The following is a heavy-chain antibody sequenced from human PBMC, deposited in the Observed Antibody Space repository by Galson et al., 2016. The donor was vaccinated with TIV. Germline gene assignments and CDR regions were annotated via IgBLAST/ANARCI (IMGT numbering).Heavy chain of an antibody. Sequence: SVKVSCKASGYSFSIYAMNWVRQAPGQRLEWMGWINGGNGNTKYSKQFQGRLTITRDTSASTAYMELNSLRPEDTAVYYCARPPYCGGDCYKYDNWGQGTLVTVSS. D-gene: IGHD2-21*01. V-gene: IGHV1-3*01. CDR2: INGGNGNT. CDR3: ARPPYCGGDCYKYDN. J-gene: IGHJ4*02. CDR1: GYSFSIYA.